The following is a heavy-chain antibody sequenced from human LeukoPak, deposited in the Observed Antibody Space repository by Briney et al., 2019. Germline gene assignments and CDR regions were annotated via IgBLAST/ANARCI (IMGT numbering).Heavy chain of an antibody. CDR1: GFTVSSNF. Sequence: GGSLRLSCAASGFTVSSNFMTWVRQAPGKGLEWVSVIYRDGTTYYADSVKGRFTISRDTSRNTLDLQMNSLRAEDTAVYYCARETYDFWSGYQEYFQHWGQGTLVTVSS. J-gene: IGHJ1*01. CDR2: IYRDGTT. V-gene: IGHV3-53*01. D-gene: IGHD3-3*01. CDR3: ARETYDFWSGYQEYFQH.